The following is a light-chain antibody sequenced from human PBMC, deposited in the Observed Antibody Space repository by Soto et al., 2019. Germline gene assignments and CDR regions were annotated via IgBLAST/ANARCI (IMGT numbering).Light chain of an antibody. Sequence: ETVMTQSPGTLSVSPGERATLSCRASQSVGNNVAWYQQKAGQAPRLLIHGAVTRATGIPARFSGSGSGTEFTLTISSLQSEDFAVYYCQQYNNWPPTFGQGTKVDIK. V-gene: IGKV3-15*01. CDR3: QQYNNWPPT. J-gene: IGKJ1*01. CDR2: GAV. CDR1: QSVGNN.